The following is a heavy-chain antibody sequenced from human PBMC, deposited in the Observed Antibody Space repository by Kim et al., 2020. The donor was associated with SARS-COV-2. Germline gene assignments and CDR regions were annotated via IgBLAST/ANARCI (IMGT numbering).Heavy chain of an antibody. J-gene: IGHJ3*02. Sequence: DAVQGRFTISRDNSKDTLYLQMNSLRAEDTAVYYCANGNQLWCKDDAFDIWGQGTMVTVSS. D-gene: IGHD5-18*01. CDR3: ANGNQLWCKDDAFDI. V-gene: IGHV3-23*03.